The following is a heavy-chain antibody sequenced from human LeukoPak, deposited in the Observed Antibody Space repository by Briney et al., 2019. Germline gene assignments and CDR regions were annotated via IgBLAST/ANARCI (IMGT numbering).Heavy chain of an antibody. CDR3: AREEANTYAFEY. CDR2: INSDGSST. D-gene: IGHD5-18*01. Sequence: GGSLRLSCAASGFTFSSYWMHWVRQAPGKGLVWVSRINSDGSSTSYADSVKGRFTISRDNAKNTLYLQMNSLRAEDTALYYCAREEANTYAFEYWGQGSLVTVSS. CDR1: GFTFSSYW. J-gene: IGHJ4*02. V-gene: IGHV3-74*01.